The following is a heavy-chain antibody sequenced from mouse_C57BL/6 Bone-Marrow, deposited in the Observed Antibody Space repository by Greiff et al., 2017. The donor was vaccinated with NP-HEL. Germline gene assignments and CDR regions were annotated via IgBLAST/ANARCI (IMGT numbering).Heavy chain of an antibody. CDR1: GFNIKDDY. V-gene: IGHV14-4*01. CDR2: IDPENGDT. J-gene: IGHJ2*01. Sequence: EVQLQQSGAELVRPGASVKLSCTASGFNIKDDYMHWVKQRPEQGLEWIGWIDPENGDTEYASKFQGKATITADTSSNTAYLQLSSLTSEDTAVDYCTLNYCGNYGFWGKGTALAVSS. D-gene: IGHD2-1*01. CDR3: TLNYCGNYGF.